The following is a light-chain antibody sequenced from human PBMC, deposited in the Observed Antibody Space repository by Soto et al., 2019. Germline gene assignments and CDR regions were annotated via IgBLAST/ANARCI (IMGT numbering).Light chain of an antibody. CDR3: QQYYSYPRT. CDR1: QGISSY. CDR2: AAS. Sequence: IRMTQSPASLSASTGDRVTITCRASQGISSYLAWYQQKPGKAPKLLIYAASTLQSGVPSRFSGSGSGTDFTLTISCLQSEDFATYYCQQYYSYPRTFGQGTKVDIK. J-gene: IGKJ1*01. V-gene: IGKV1-8*01.